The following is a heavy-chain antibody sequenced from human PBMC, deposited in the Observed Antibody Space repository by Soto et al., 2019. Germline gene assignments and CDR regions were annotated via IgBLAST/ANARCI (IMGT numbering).Heavy chain of an antibody. J-gene: IGHJ4*02. V-gene: IGHV3-33*01. Sequence: GGSLRRSCAAPGSPISSHGMHWVRRARGTGLGRVAVIGDDGSKKYCADSVRGRFTISRDNSKNTLYLQMNSLRAEDTAVYYCATWNPDCSSTSCYDFDSWGQRTLVTVSS. CDR2: IGDDGSKK. CDR1: GSPISSHG. D-gene: IGHD2-2*01. CDR3: ATWNPDCSSTSCYDFDS.